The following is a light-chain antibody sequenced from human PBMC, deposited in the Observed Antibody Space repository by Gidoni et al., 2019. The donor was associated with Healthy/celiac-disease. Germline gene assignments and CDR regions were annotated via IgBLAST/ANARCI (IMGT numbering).Light chain of an antibody. V-gene: IGKV1-5*03. CDR1: QSISSW. CDR3: QQYNSYPWT. J-gene: IGKJ1*01. CDR2: KAS. Sequence: TPMPQSPSTLSSSVGDRVTITCRASQSISSWLAWYQQKPGKAPKLLIYKASSLESGVPSRFSGSGSGTEFTLTISSLQPDDFATYYCQQYNSYPWTFGQGTKVEIK.